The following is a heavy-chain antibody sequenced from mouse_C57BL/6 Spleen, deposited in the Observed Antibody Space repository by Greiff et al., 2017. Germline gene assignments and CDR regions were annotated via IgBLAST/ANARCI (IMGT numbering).Heavy chain of an antibody. Sequence: QVQLQQPGAELVRPGSSVKLSCKASGYTFTSYWMHWVKQRPIQGLEWIGNIDPSDSETHYNQKFKDKATLTVDKSSSTAYMQLSSLTSEDSAVYYCASLYDYDAFYFDYWGQGTTLTVSS. J-gene: IGHJ2*01. CDR2: IDPSDSET. V-gene: IGHV1-52*01. D-gene: IGHD2-4*01. CDR1: GYTFTSYW. CDR3: ASLYDYDAFYFDY.